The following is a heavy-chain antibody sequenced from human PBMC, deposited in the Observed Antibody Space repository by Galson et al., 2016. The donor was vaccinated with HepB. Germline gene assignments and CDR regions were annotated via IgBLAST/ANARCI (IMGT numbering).Heavy chain of an antibody. Sequence: LSLTCAISGDSLSSNVAAWFWIRQTPSRGLEWLGRTYYRSKWYYDYAVSVKSRVAINVDTSKNQFSLRLNFVTPEDTAIYYCATGTAAGTAFRYWGQGTLVTVSS. J-gene: IGHJ4*02. CDR1: GDSLSSNVAA. CDR3: ATGTAAGTAFRY. V-gene: IGHV6-1*01. CDR2: TYYRSKWYY. D-gene: IGHD6-13*01.